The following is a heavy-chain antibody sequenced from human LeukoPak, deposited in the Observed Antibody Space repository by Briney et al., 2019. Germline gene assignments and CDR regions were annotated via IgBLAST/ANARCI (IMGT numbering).Heavy chain of an antibody. D-gene: IGHD1-26*01. J-gene: IGHJ4*02. V-gene: IGHV1-69*05. CDR2: IIPIFGTA. CDR1: GGTFSSYA. CDR3: ARDPYSGSYYFDY. Sequence: SVKVSCKASGGTFSSYAISWVRQAPGQGLEWMGGIIPIFGTANYAQKFQGRVTMTRDTSTSTVYMELSSLRSEDTAVYYCARDPYSGSYYFDYWGQGTLVTVSS.